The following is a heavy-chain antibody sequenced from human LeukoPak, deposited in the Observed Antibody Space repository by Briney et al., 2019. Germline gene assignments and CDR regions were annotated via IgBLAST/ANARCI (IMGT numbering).Heavy chain of an antibody. CDR3: ARVEWELRWFDP. Sequence: SETLSLTCTVSGGSISSYYWSWIRQPAGKGLEWIGRIYTSGSTNYNPSLKSRVTISVDTSKNQFSLKLSSVTAADTAVYYCARVEWELRWFDPWGQGTLVTVSS. D-gene: IGHD1-26*01. V-gene: IGHV4-4*07. CDR2: IYTSGST. J-gene: IGHJ5*02. CDR1: GGSISSYY.